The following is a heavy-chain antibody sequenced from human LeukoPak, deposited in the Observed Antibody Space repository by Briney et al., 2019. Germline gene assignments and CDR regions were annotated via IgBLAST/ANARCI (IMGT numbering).Heavy chain of an antibody. Sequence: ASVKVSCKASGYTFTGYYIHWVRQAPGQGLEWMGWINPNSGGTNYAQKFQGRVTITTDTSISTAYMDLSRLRSDDTAVYYCATGHYASGNDYWGQGTLVTVSS. CDR1: GYTFTGYY. CDR3: ATGHYASGNDY. D-gene: IGHD3-10*01. CDR2: INPNSGGT. J-gene: IGHJ4*02. V-gene: IGHV1-2*02.